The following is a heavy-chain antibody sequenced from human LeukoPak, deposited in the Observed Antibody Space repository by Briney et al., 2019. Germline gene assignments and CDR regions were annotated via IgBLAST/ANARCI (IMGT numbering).Heavy chain of an antibody. CDR2: INWNGGST. Sequence: GGSLRLSCAASGFTFDDYGMSWVRQAPGKGLEWVSGINWNGGSTGYADSVKGRFTISRDNAKNSLYLQMNSLRAEDTALCYCARDKVYYYYYYMDVWGKGTTVTVSS. CDR3: ARDKVYYYYYYMDV. J-gene: IGHJ6*03. CDR1: GFTFDDYG. V-gene: IGHV3-20*04.